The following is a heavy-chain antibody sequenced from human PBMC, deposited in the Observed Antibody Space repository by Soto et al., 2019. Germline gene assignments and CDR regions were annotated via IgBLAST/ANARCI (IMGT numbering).Heavy chain of an antibody. CDR3: AKYRGIVVVPTGMDV. D-gene: IGHD2-2*01. J-gene: IGHJ6*02. V-gene: IGHV3-33*05. Sequence: GGSLRLSCAVSGFTFSDFSMTCVRQAPGKGLEWVAVISYDGTNKYYADSVKGRFTISRDNSKNTLYLQMNSLRAEDTAVYYCAKYRGIVVVPTGMDVWGQGTTVTVSS. CDR1: GFTFSDFS. CDR2: ISYDGTNK.